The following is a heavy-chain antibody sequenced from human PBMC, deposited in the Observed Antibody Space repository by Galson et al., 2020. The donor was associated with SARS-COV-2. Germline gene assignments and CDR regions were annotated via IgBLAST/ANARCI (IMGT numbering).Heavy chain of an antibody. CDR1: GYMFTGYG. CDR3: ARVGRATGGGYGMDV. V-gene: IGHV1-18*01. Sequence: ASVKVSCKGSGYMFTGYGLSWVRQAPGQGLEWMGWISAYDGDTKNAQRFQDRVTMTTETSTRTAYMALRSLRSDDTAIYYCARVGRATGGGYGMDVWGQGTTVIVSS. CDR2: ISAYDGDT. J-gene: IGHJ6*02. D-gene: IGHD1-1*01.